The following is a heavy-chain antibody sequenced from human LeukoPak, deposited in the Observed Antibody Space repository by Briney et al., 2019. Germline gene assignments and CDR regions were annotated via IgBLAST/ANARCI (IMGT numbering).Heavy chain of an antibody. D-gene: IGHD3-10*01. Sequence: PGGSLRLSCAASGFTFSNNWMHWVRQTPGKGLVWVSRIKGDGSSVDYADSVRGRFTISRDNAKNTLYLQMNSLRAEDTAVYYCARDYGRSRDYGMDVWGQGTTVTVSS. J-gene: IGHJ6*02. V-gene: IGHV3-74*01. CDR2: IKGDGSSV. CDR3: ARDYGRSRDYGMDV. CDR1: GFTFSNNW.